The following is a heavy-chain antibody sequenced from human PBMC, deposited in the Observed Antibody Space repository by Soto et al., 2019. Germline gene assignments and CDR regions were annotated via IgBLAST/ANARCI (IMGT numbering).Heavy chain of an antibody. CDR2: INHSGST. V-gene: IGHV4-34*01. CDR1: GGSFSGYY. Sequence: SETLSLTCAVYGGSFSGYYWSWIRQPPGKGLEWIGEINHSGSTNYNPSLKSRVTISVDTSKNHFSLKLSSVTAADTAVYYCARGMNVWGSYRYPPIDYWGQGTLVTVSS. CDR3: ARGMNVWGSYRYPPIDY. D-gene: IGHD3-16*02. J-gene: IGHJ4*02.